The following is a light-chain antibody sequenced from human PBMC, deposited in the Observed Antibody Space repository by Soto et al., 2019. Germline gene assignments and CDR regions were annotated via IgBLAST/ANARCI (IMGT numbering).Light chain of an antibody. CDR2: LDSDGSH. Sequence: QPVLTQSPSASASLGASVKLTCTLSSGHSSYAIAWHQQQPEKGPWYLMKLDSDGSHTKGDAIPDRFSGSSSGAERYLTISSLQSEDEAYYYCQTWGTGIHVVFGGGTKLTVL. CDR3: QTWGTGIHVV. V-gene: IGLV4-69*01. J-gene: IGLJ2*01. CDR1: SGHSSYA.